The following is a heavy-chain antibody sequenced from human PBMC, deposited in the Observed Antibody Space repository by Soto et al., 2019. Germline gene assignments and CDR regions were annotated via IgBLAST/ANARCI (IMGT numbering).Heavy chain of an antibody. CDR3: ARAGFWSGYYKYPIDY. CDR1: GYTFTSYA. D-gene: IGHD3-3*01. J-gene: IGHJ4*02. Sequence: ASVKVSCTASGYTFTSYAMHWVRQAPGQRLEWMGWINAGNGNTKYSQKFQGRVTITRDTSASTAYMELSSLRSEDTAVYYCARAGFWSGYYKYPIDYWGQGTLVTVSS. V-gene: IGHV1-3*01. CDR2: INAGNGNT.